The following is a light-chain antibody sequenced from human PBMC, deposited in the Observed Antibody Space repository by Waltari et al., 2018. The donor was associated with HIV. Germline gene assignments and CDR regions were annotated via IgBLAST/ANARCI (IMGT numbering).Light chain of an antibody. CDR2: KDT. J-gene: IGLJ1*01. V-gene: IGLV1-47*01. Sequence: QSVLTQPPSASGAPGQRVTISCSGSSSNIENDNVYWYQQFPGEAPKLLIYKDTQRPSGVPDRFTGSKSGTSASLAIGGLRSDDEADYYCVGWDSRLRGYVFGAGTKVTVL. CDR1: SSNIENDN. CDR3: VGWDSRLRGYV.